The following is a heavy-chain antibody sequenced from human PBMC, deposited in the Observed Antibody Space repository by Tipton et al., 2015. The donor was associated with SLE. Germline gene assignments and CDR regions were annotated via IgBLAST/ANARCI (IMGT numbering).Heavy chain of an antibody. Sequence: TLSLTCTVSGDSIRSGAYYWGWIRQPPGKGLEWIGSVYYSGSTYVHPSLKSRVTISVDTSKNQFSLKLTSVTAEDTALYYCASCRTSLASGYYYGMDVWGQGTTVTVSS. J-gene: IGHJ6*02. D-gene: IGHD2-8*01. V-gene: IGHV4-39*07. CDR2: VYYSGST. CDR1: GDSIRSGAYY. CDR3: ASCRTSLASGYYYGMDV.